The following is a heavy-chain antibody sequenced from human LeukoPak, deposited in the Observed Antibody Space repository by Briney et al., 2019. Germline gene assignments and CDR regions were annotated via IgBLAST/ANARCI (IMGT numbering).Heavy chain of an antibody. V-gene: IGHV4-4*02. J-gene: IGHJ5*02. CDR1: GGSITNSNYW. CDR2: IYHTGST. D-gene: IGHD3-22*01. Sequence: SETLSLTCAVSGGSITNSNYWWSWVRQPPGKGLEWIGEIYHTGSTNYNPSLKSRVTISVDKSKNQFSLKLSSVTAADTAVYYCASPPTYCYDSSGYYPWGQGTLVTVSS. CDR3: ASPPTYCYDSSGYYP.